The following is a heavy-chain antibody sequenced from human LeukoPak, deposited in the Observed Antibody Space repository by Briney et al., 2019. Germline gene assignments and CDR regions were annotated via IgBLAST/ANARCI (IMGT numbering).Heavy chain of an antibody. CDR2: IYYSGST. CDR1: GGSISSSSYY. D-gene: IGHD4-17*01. CDR3: AKSGGVTTTLGY. V-gene: IGHV4-39*01. Sequence: SETLSLTCTVSGGSISSSSYYWGWIRQPPGKGLEWIGSIYYSGSTYYNPSLKSRVTISVDTSKNQFSLKLSSVTAADTAVYYCAKSGGVTTTLGYWGQGTLVTVSS. J-gene: IGHJ4*02.